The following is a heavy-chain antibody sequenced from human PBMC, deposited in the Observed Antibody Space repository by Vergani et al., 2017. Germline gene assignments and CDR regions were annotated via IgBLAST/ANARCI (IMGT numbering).Heavy chain of an antibody. V-gene: IGHV3-66*02. CDR1: GLIVSDNY. J-gene: IGHJ4*02. Sequence: DVQLVESGGGLVKPGGSLKLSCAASGLIVSDNYMTWVRQAQGKGLEWVSIMYTGGTTDYADSVKGRFTVSRDTSKNFLYLQMNNLRAEDTAVYYCTIGVIDFYDSSGHQARDYWGQGTLVTVSS. CDR2: MYTGGTT. CDR3: TIGVIDFYDSSGHQARDY. D-gene: IGHD3-22*01.